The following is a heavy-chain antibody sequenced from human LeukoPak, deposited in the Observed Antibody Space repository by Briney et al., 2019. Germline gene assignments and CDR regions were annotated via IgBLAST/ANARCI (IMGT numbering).Heavy chain of an antibody. D-gene: IGHD2-8*01. J-gene: IGHJ4*02. V-gene: IGHV3-23*01. CDR1: GFTFNSHD. CDR2: ITGSGDNT. CDR3: ARRYCTNGNCFGFTLDC. Sequence: GRSLRLSCAASGFTFNSHDMGWVRQAPGEGLEWVSRITGSGDNTYYADSVKGRFTISRDNSKNTVHLQMNSLTAEDTAMYYCARRYCTNGNCFGFTLDCWGQGTLVTVSS.